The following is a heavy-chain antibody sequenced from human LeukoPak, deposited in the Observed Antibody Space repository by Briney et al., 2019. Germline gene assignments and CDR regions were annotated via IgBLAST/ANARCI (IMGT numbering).Heavy chain of an antibody. CDR3: ARAHLATVVAPFDY. Sequence: PSKTLSLTCTVSGGSISSRSYYWGWIRQPPGKGLEWIGSIYYSGGTYYNPSLKSRVTISEDTSKNQFSLKLSSVTAADTAVYYCARAHLATVVAPFDYWGQGTLVTVSS. V-gene: IGHV4-39*07. J-gene: IGHJ4*02. CDR1: GGSISSRSYY. D-gene: IGHD3-22*01. CDR2: IYYSGGT.